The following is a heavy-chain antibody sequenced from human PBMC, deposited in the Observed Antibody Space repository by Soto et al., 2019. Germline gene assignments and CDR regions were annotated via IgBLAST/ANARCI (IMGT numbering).Heavy chain of an antibody. CDR1: SGSISSSNW. CDR3: ARVRMGQRADY. J-gene: IGHJ4*02. CDR2: IYHSGST. V-gene: IGHV4-4*02. Sequence: SETLSLTCAVSSGSISSSNWWSWVRQPPGKGLERIGEIYHSGSTNYNPSLKSRVTISVDKSKNQFSLKLSSVTAADTAVYYCARVRMGQRADYWGQGALVTVSS.